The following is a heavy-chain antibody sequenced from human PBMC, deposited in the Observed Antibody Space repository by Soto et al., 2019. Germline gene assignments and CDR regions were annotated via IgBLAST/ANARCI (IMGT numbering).Heavy chain of an antibody. CDR3: ARNMDYYYGRGSGNGHGV. CDR1: GYTFTAYY. Sequence: QVQLVQSGAEVTEPGDSVRVSCEASGYTFTAYYIHCVRQAPGQGLEWMGWINPKFGDTTYAQDFQGRVSMTRDMSISTGYMELSRLTSDDTDIYDCARNMDYYYGRGSGNGHGVWGQGTTVTVFS. J-gene: IGHJ6*02. CDR2: INPKFGDT. V-gene: IGHV1-2*02. D-gene: IGHD3-10*02.